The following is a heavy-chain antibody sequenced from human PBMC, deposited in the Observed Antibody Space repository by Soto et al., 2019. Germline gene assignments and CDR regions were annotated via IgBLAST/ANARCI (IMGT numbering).Heavy chain of an antibody. CDR2: IYHSGST. D-gene: IGHD6-25*01. J-gene: IGHJ3*02. V-gene: IGHV4-4*02. Sequence: QVQLQESGPGLVKPSGTLSLTCAVSGGSISSSNWWSWVRQPPGKGLEWIGEIYHSGSTNYNPSLKSRVTISVDKSKHHFSVELRSVTAADTAVSYCARDAAAVVPRDAFDIWGQGTMVTVSS. CDR1: GGSISSSNW. CDR3: ARDAAAVVPRDAFDI.